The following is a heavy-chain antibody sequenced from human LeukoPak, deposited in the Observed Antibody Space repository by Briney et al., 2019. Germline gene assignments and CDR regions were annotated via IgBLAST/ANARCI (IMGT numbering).Heavy chain of an antibody. CDR2: VDFDGGGT. D-gene: IGHD1-14*01. J-gene: IGHJ3*01. V-gene: IGHV3-64*02. Sequence: GGSLRLSCIASGFIFSVFSMHWVRQAPGKGLEFFSDVDFDGGGTFYADSVKGRFTISRDISKNTLYLQMGSLRDEDMAVYYCARVGTTGTFDVWGQGTTVTVSS. CDR1: GFIFSVFS. CDR3: ARVGTTGTFDV.